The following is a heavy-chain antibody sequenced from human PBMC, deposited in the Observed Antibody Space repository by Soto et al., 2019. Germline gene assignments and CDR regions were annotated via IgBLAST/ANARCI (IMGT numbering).Heavy chain of an antibody. CDR2: IYYSGST. CDR3: ARATAAAGTGTFWFDP. J-gene: IGHJ5*02. D-gene: IGHD6-13*01. V-gene: IGHV4-59*01. CDR1: GGSISSYY. Sequence: SETLSLTCTVSGGSISSYYWSWIRQPPGKGLEWIGYIYYSGSTNYNPSLKSRVTISVDTSKNQFSLKLSSVTAADTAVYYCARATAAAGTGTFWFDPWGQGTLVTVSS.